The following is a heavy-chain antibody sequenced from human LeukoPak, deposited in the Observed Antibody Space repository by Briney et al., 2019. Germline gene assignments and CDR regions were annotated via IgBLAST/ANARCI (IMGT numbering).Heavy chain of an antibody. V-gene: IGHV4-34*01. D-gene: IGHD3-22*01. J-gene: IGHJ1*01. Sequence: SETLSLTWAVYGGSFSTYYWSWIRQSPEKGLEWIGETDDSGSTKYSPSLKSRATISLDTSKNQFSLKLSSVTAADTAVYFCTRSSSSFSGGYYPVYFHQWGQGTLVTVSS. CDR1: GGSFSTYY. CDR3: TRSSSSFSGGYYPVYFHQ. CDR2: TDDSGST.